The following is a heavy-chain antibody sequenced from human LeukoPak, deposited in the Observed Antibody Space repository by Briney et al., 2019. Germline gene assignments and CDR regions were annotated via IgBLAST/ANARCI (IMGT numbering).Heavy chain of an antibody. CDR3: ARGYCRGGSCYYYMDV. CDR2: ISSSSSYI. CDR1: GFTFSSYS. D-gene: IGHD2-15*01. V-gene: IGHV3-21*01. J-gene: IGHJ6*03. Sequence: GGSLRLSCAASGFTFSSYSMNWVRQAPGKGLEWVSSISSSSSYIYYADSVKGRFTISRDNAKNSLYLQMNSLRAEDTAVYYCARGYCRGGSCYYYMDVWGKGTTVTVSS.